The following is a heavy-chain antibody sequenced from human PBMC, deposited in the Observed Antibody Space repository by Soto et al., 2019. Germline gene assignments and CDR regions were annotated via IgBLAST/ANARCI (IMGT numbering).Heavy chain of an antibody. J-gene: IGHJ5*02. D-gene: IGHD3-10*01. CDR2: ISPYNGKT. Sequence: QVQLVQSGGEVKRPWASVKVSCKASGYTFADYGFSWVRQAPGQGLEWMGWISPYNGKTHYVQNFQGRVTMTTDTSTSTAFMELRTLRSDDTAVYYCARVPTPTHGDSDKNNFLDPWGQGTLVTVSS. CDR1: GYTFADYG. CDR3: ARVPTPTHGDSDKNNFLDP. V-gene: IGHV1-18*04.